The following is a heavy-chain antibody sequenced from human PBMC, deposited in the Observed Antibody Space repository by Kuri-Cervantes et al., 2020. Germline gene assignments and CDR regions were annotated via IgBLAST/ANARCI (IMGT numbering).Heavy chain of an antibody. CDR3: ARDRGYDILTGYNYYYGMDI. V-gene: IGHV1-69*04. D-gene: IGHD3-9*01. Sequence: SVKVSCKASGGTFSSYTISWVRQAPGQGLEWMGRIIPILGIANYAQKFQGRVTITADKSTSTAYMEPSSLRSEDTAVYYCARDRGYDILTGYNYYYGMDIWGQGTTVTVSS. CDR2: IIPILGIA. CDR1: GGTFSSYT. J-gene: IGHJ6*02.